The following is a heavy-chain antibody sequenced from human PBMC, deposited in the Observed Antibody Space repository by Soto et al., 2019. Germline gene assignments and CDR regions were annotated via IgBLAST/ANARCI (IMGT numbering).Heavy chain of an antibody. CDR2: IYYSGST. V-gene: IGHV4-39*01. CDR1: GVSISSSSYY. CDR3: ARRAAAGTSFDY. D-gene: IGHD6-13*01. Sequence: SETLSLTCTVSGVSISSSSYYWGWIRQPPGKGLEWIGSIYYSGSTYYNPSLKSRVTISVDTSKNQFSLKLSSVTAADTAVYYCARRAAAGTSFDYWGQGTLVTVSS. J-gene: IGHJ4*02.